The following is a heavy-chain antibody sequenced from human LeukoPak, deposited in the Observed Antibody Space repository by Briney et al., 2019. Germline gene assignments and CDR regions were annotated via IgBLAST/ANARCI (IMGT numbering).Heavy chain of an antibody. CDR2: IYYSGST. V-gene: IGHV4-61*05. J-gene: IGHJ4*02. Sequence: KPSETLSLTCTVSGGSISSSSYYWGWIRQPPGKGLEWIGYIYYSGSTNYNPSLKSRVTISVDTSKNQFSLKLSSVTAADTAVYYCARLRGSLPPYFDYWGQGTLVTVSS. D-gene: IGHD3-10*01. CDR3: ARLRGSLPPYFDY. CDR1: GGSISSSSYY.